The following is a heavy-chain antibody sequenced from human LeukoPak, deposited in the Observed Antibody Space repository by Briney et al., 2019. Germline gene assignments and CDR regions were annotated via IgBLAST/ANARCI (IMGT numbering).Heavy chain of an antibody. D-gene: IGHD1-26*01. Sequence: PGGSLRLSCVASGFTFSSHWMTWVRQAPGQRLEWVGNINSDGGDKFYLDSVKGRFTMSRNNARNSLHLQMDSLRAEDTAVYYCARLKGTTSVFDYWGQGTLVTVSS. J-gene: IGHJ4*02. CDR1: GFTFSSHW. CDR2: INSDGGDK. CDR3: ARLKGTTSVFDY. V-gene: IGHV3-7*03.